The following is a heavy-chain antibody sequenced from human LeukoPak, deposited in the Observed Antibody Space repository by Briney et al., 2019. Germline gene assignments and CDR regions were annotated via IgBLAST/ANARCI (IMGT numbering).Heavy chain of an antibody. D-gene: IGHD6-19*01. CDR2: ISGSGSST. J-gene: IGHJ4*02. V-gene: IGHV3-23*01. CDR1: GFTFSSYA. CDR3: AKELNRIAVAGEFDN. Sequence: TGGSLRLSCAASGFTFSSYAMSWVRQAPGKGLEWVSAISGSGSSTYYADSVKGRFTISRDNSKNTLYLQMNSLRAEDTAVYYCAKELNRIAVAGEFDNWGQGTLVTVSS.